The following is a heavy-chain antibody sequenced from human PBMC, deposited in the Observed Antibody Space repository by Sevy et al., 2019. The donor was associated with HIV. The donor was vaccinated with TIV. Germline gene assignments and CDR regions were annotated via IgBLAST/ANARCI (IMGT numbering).Heavy chain of an antibody. J-gene: IGHJ6*02. V-gene: IGHV1-18*01. CDR3: ARDLYCSGGSCYSMGHYYYYGTDV. Sequence: ASVKVSCKASGYTFTSYGISWVRQAPGQGLEWMGWISAYNGNTNYAQKLQGRVTMTTDTSTSTAYMELRSLRSDDTAVYYCARDLYCSGGSCYSMGHYYYYGTDVWGQGTTVTVSS. CDR2: ISAYNGNT. D-gene: IGHD2-15*01. CDR1: GYTFTSYG.